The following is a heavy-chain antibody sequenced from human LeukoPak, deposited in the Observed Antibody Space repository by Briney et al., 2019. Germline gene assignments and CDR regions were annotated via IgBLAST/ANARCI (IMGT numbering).Heavy chain of an antibody. D-gene: IGHD6-19*01. V-gene: IGHV4-39*07. Sequence: PSETLSLTCTVSGGSISSSSYYWGWIRQPPGKGLEWIGSIYYSGSTYYNPSHKSRVTISVDTSKNQFSLKLSSVTAADTAVYYCARVSLRSGWYGDYWGQGTLVTVSS. CDR2: IYYSGST. J-gene: IGHJ4*02. CDR3: ARVSLRSGWYGDY. CDR1: GGSISSSSYY.